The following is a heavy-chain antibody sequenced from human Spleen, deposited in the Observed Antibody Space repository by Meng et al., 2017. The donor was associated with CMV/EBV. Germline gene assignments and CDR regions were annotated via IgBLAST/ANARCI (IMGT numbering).Heavy chain of an antibody. CDR2: ISWNSGSI. J-gene: IGHJ4*02. CDR3: VKDISAYCDSASCYFDS. Sequence: SLKISCAASGFTFDDYAMHWVRQAPGKGLEWVSGISWNSGSIGHADSVKGRFTISRDNAKNSLYMQLNRLRAEDTALYFCVKDISAYCDSASCYFDSWGQGTLVTVSS. V-gene: IGHV3-9*01. CDR1: GFTFDDYA. D-gene: IGHD2-2*01.